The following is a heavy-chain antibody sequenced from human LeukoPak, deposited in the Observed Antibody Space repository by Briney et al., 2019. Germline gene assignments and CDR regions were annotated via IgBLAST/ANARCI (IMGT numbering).Heavy chain of an antibody. Sequence: WASVKVSCKASGGTFSSYAISWVRQAPGQGLEWMGRIIPIFGTANYAQKFQGRVTITADESTSTAYMELSSLRSEDTAVYYCARDIGSMTTVTTSSGYWGQGTLVTVSS. V-gene: IGHV1-69*15. D-gene: IGHD4-17*01. CDR2: IIPIFGTA. J-gene: IGHJ4*02. CDR1: GGTFSSYA. CDR3: ARDIGSMTTVTTSSGY.